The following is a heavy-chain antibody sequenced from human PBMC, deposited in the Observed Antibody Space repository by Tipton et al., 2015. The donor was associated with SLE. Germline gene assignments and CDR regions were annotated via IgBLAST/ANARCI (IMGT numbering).Heavy chain of an antibody. V-gene: IGHV4-39*07. CDR2: IYYSGST. D-gene: IGHD6-6*01. CDR3: ARATYSSSY. CDR1: GGSISSSSYY. J-gene: IGHJ1*01. Sequence: TLSLTCTVSGGSISSSSYYWGWIRQPPGKGLEWIGSIYYSGSTYYNPFLKSRVTISVDTSKNQFSLKLSSVTAADTAVYYCARATYSSSYWGQGTLVTVSS.